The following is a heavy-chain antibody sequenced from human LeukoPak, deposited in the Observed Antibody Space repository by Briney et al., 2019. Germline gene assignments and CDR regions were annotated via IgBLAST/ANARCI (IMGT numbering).Heavy chain of an antibody. V-gene: IGHV4-61*01. CDR3: ARGPYSSSWHSPLDY. J-gene: IGHJ4*02. CDR2: LYYNGNT. Sequence: SETLSLTRVVSGGSISSGTHYWSWIRQPPGKGLEWIGCLYYNGNTNYNPSLKSRVTIPVDTSENQFSLKLTSVTAADTAVYYCARGPYSSSWHSPLDYWGQGALVTVSS. CDR1: GGSISSGTHY. D-gene: IGHD6-13*01.